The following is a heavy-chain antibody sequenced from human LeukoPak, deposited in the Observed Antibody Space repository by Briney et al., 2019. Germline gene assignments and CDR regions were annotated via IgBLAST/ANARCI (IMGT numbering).Heavy chain of an antibody. CDR2: INPNSGGT. V-gene: IGHV1-2*02. D-gene: IGHD4-23*01. CDR3: ARDGSGRLRRSD. J-gene: IGHJ1*01. CDR1: GYTFTGYY. Sequence: ASVKVSCKASGYTFTGYYMHWVRQAPGQGLEWMGWINPNSGGTNYAQKFQGRVTMARDTSISTAYMELIWLRSDDTAGYYCARDGSGRLRRSDGGQGTLVTVSS.